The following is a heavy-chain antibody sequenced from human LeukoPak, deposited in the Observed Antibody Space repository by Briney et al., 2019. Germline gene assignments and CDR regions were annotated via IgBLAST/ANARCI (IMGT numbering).Heavy chain of an antibody. CDR3: ARVAGAADSFDY. CDR2: INPNSGGT. Sequence: ASVKVSCKVSGYTLTELSMHWVRQAPGQGLEWMGWINPNSGGTNYAQKFQGWVTMTRDTSISTAYMELSRLRSDDTAVYYCARVAGAADSFDYWGQGTLVTVSS. V-gene: IGHV1-2*04. J-gene: IGHJ4*02. CDR1: GYTLTELS. D-gene: IGHD6-13*01.